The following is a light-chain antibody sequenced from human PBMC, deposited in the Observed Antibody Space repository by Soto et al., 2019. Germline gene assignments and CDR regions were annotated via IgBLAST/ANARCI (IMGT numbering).Light chain of an antibody. V-gene: IGKV3-20*01. J-gene: IGKJ3*01. CDR3: QQYRSSPFT. Sequence: IGLTAAPSTPALSPREKATLSFKASQGGGRRYLAWFPKKPGQASRLLLYDASSRATGIPDRFSGSGSGTDFTLTISRLEPEDFAVYYCQQYRSSPFTFGPGTKVDIK. CDR2: DAS. CDR1: QGGGRRY.